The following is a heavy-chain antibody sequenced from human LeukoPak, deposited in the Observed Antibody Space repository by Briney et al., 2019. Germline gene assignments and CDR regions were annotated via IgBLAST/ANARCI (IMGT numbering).Heavy chain of an antibody. CDR1: IVPPRRTSYY. Sequence: PSQRPSLTHTLSIVPPRRTSYYCASVRQPPGKGLERIGSIYYSRSTYYNPSLKSRVTISVHTSKNQFSLNLSSVTAADTAVFYCARHVDPSIAVAGREHWGQGTLVTVSS. CDR2: IYYSRST. CDR3: ARHVDPSIAVAGREH. V-gene: IGHV4-39*01. D-gene: IGHD6-19*01. J-gene: IGHJ1*01.